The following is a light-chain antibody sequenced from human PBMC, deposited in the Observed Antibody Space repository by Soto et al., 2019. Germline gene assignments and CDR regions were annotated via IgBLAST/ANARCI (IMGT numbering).Light chain of an antibody. CDR2: GAS. CDR3: QHYLDSPLA. Sequence: EIVLTQSPATLSLSPGERATLSCRASQSVIGNYLAWYRQKPGQTPRLLIFGASRRATGIPDRFSGSGSGTDFTLTISRLEPEDFAVYYCQHYLDSPLAFGQGTKVEIK. CDR1: QSVIGNY. V-gene: IGKV3-20*01. J-gene: IGKJ1*01.